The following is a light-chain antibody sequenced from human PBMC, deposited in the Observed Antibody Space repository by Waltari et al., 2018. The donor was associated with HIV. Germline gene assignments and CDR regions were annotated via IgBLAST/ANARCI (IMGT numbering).Light chain of an antibody. CDR2: EVS. CDR3: SSYTSSSTLV. Sequence: QSALTQPPSVSGSPGQSVTISCTGTSSDVGRENGVTWYQQPPGTAPKLMIYEVSNRPSGVPDRFSGSKSGNTASLTISGLQAEDEADYYCSSYTSSSTLVFGGGTKLTVL. J-gene: IGLJ2*01. CDR1: SSDVGRENG. V-gene: IGLV2-18*02.